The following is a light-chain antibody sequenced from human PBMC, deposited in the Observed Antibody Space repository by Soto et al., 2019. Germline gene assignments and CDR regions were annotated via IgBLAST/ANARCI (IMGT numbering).Light chain of an antibody. Sequence: EIVMTQSPATLSVSPGERATLSCRASQSVSSNLAWYQQKPGQAPRLLIYGASTRATGIPAGFNGSGSGTEFTLTISSLQSEDFAVYYCQQYNNLPLTFGGGNNVQIK. CDR2: GAS. CDR3: QQYNNLPLT. CDR1: QSVSSN. V-gene: IGKV3-15*01. J-gene: IGKJ4*01.